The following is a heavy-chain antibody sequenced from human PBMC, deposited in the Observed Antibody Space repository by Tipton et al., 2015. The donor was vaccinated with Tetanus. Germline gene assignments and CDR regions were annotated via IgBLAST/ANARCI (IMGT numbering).Heavy chain of an antibody. J-gene: IGHJ4*02. CDR2: IYYSGST. D-gene: IGHD3-22*01. CDR1: GDSISSGDYY. V-gene: IGHV4-30-4*01. CDR3: ARDSYYSSRWSFADY. Sequence: TLSLTCTVSGDSISSGDYYWSWIRQPPGKGLKWIGFIYYSGSTYYNPSLKSRVTISVDTSKNQFSLELTSVTAADTAVYYCARDSYYSSRWSFADYWGQGTLVTVSS.